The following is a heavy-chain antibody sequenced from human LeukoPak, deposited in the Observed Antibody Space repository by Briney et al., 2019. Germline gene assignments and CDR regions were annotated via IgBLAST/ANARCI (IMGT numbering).Heavy chain of an antibody. Sequence: SETLSLTCAVYGGSFSGYYWSWIRQPPGKGLEWIGEINHSGSTNYNPSLKSRVTISVDTSKNQFSLKLSSVTAADTAVYYCARITVTTGYYYYGMDVWGQGTTVTVSS. CDR1: GGSFSGYY. CDR3: ARITVTTGYYYYGMDV. CDR2: INHSGST. D-gene: IGHD4-17*01. J-gene: IGHJ6*02. V-gene: IGHV4-34*01.